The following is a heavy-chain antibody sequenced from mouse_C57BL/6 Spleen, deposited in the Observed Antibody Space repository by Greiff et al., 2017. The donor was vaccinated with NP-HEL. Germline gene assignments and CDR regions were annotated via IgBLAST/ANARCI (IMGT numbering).Heavy chain of an antibody. D-gene: IGHD2-4*01. CDR1: GYTFTDYY. CDR3: ASGGYEYGYYFDY. V-gene: IGHV1-76*01. CDR2: IYPGSGNT. J-gene: IGHJ2*01. Sequence: VQLQQSGAELVRPGASVKLSCKASGYTFTDYYINWVKQRPGQGLEWIARIYPGSGNTYYNEKFKGKATLTAEKSSSTAYMQLSSLTSEDSAVYFCASGGYEYGYYFDYWGQGTTLTVSS.